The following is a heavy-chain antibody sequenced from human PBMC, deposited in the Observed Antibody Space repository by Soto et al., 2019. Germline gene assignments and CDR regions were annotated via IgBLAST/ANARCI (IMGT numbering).Heavy chain of an antibody. Sequence: GGSLRLSCAASGFTFSDYWMSWVRQAPGKGLEWVANIRQDGSEKYYVDSVEGRFTISRDNAKNSLYLQMNSLRAEDSAVYYCARGGSPRGGYCPYWGQGT. J-gene: IGHJ4*02. D-gene: IGHD2-15*01. CDR3: ARGGSPRGGYCPY. V-gene: IGHV3-7*01. CDR2: IRQDGSEK. CDR1: GFTFSDYW.